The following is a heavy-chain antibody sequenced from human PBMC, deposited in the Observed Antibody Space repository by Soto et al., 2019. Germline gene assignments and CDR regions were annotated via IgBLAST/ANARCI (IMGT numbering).Heavy chain of an antibody. CDR1: GFTFSSYS. D-gene: IGHD3-10*01. V-gene: IGHV3-23*01. J-gene: IGHJ4*02. Sequence: EVQLLESGGGLVQPGGSLRLSCAASGFTFSSYSMSWVRQAPGKGLEWVSGFRTGGDDGTTYYADPVNGRFTISTDNSKNTLFLQMNSLTAEDTAIYYCARKVNSGSGSQYFDYWGQGTLVTVSS. CDR2: FRTGGDDGTT. CDR3: ARKVNSGSGSQYFDY.